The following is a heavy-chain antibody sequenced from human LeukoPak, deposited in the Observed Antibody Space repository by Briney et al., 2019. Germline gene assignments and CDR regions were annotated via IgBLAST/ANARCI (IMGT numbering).Heavy chain of an antibody. CDR2: IKQDGSKK. CDR3: TRVGYIDEGIDY. CDR1: GFNFADYA. Sequence: GGSLRLSCAATGFNFADYAVSWVRQAPGKGLEWVANIKQDGSKKSYVDFVKGRFTISRDNAKNSLYLQMNSLRAEDTAIYYCTRVGYIDEGIDYWGQGTLVTVSS. D-gene: IGHD5-24*01. V-gene: IGHV3-7*04. J-gene: IGHJ4*02.